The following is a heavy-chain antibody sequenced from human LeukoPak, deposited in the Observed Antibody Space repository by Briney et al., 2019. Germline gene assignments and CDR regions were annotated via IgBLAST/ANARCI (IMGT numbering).Heavy chain of an antibody. CDR3: ASPGPLPSDAFDI. CDR2: IYYSGST. CDR1: GGSFSSYY. J-gene: IGHJ3*02. V-gene: IGHV4-59*01. D-gene: IGHD3-10*01. Sequence: PSETLSLTCTVSGGSFSSYYWSWIRQPPGKGLEWIGYIYYSGSTNYNPSLKSRVTISVDTSKNQFSLKLSSVTAADTAVYYCASPGPLPSDAFDIWGQGTMVTVSS.